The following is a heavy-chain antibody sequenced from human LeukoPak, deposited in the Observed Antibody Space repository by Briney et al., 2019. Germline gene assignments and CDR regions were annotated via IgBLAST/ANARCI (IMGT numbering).Heavy chain of an antibody. Sequence: GGSLRLSCAASGFTFSSYAMHWVRQAPGKGLEWVAVISYDGSNKYYADSVKGRFTISRDNSKNTLYLQMNSLRAEDTAVYYCARDQQWLACFDYWGQGTLVTVSS. CDR1: GFTFSSYA. V-gene: IGHV3-30*04. D-gene: IGHD6-19*01. CDR3: ARDQQWLACFDY. J-gene: IGHJ4*02. CDR2: ISYDGSNK.